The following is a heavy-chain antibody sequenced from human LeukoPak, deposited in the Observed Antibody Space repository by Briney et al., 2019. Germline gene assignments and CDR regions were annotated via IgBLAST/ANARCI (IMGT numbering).Heavy chain of an antibody. CDR1: GFTFSDYY. J-gene: IGHJ6*02. CDR3: AREDSGSYFDYYGMDV. D-gene: IGHD3-10*01. Sequence: KPGGSLRLSCAASGFTFSDYYMSWIRQAPGKGLEWVSYISSSGSTIYYADSVKGRFTISRDNAKNSLYLQMNSLRAEDTAVYYCAREDSGSYFDYYGMDVWGQGTTVTVSS. V-gene: IGHV3-11*01. CDR2: ISSSGSTI.